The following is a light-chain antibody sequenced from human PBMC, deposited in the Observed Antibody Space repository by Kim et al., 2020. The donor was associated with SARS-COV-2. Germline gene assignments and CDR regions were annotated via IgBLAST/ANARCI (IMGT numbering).Light chain of an antibody. CDR1: QSVSSY. CDR2: DAA. V-gene: IGKV3-11*01. J-gene: IGKJ4*01. CDR3: QHHSNWPSLT. Sequence: SPGERATLSCRASQSVSSYLAWYQQKPGQAPRVLIYDAANRATGIPARFSGSGSGTDFTLTISTLEPEDFAVYYCQHHSNWPSLTFGGGTKVDIK.